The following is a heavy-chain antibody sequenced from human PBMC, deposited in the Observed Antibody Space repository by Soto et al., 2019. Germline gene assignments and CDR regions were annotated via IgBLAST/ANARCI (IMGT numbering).Heavy chain of an antibody. Sequence: SETLSLTCAVYGGSFSGYYWSWIRQPPGKGLEWIGEINHSGSTNYNPSLKSRVTISVDTSKNQFSLKLSSVTAADTAVYYCARPSSTGDPRGNYFDYWGQGTLVTVSS. D-gene: IGHD7-27*01. J-gene: IGHJ4*02. V-gene: IGHV4-34*01. CDR3: ARPSSTGDPRGNYFDY. CDR2: INHSGST. CDR1: GGSFSGYY.